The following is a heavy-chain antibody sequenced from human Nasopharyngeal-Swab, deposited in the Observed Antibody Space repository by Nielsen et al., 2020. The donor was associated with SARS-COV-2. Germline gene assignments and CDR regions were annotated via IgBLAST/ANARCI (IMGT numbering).Heavy chain of an antibody. V-gene: IGHV4-59*01. CDR2: IYYSGST. J-gene: IGHJ6*02. CDR3: AREGPAIWFGEYETSKSGMDV. D-gene: IGHD3-10*01. Sequence: WIRQPPGKGLEWIGYIYYSGSTNYNPSLKSRVTMSVDTSKNQFSLKLSSVTAADTAVYYCAREGPAIWFGEYETSKSGMDVWGQGTTVTVSS.